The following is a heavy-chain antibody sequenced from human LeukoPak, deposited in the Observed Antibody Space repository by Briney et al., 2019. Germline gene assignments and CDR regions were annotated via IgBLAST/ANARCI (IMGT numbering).Heavy chain of an antibody. CDR3: AKHKVATKVKDY. D-gene: IGHD3-22*01. CDR2: ISGSAYYT. V-gene: IGHV3-23*01. J-gene: IGHJ4*02. CDR1: GFTFTAYA. Sequence: GGSLRLSCAASGFTFTAYAMSWVRQAPGKGLEWVSAISGSAYYTSYADSVKGRLTIFRDNSKNMLYLQMNSLRAEDTALYYCAKHKVATKVKDYWGQGTLVTVSS.